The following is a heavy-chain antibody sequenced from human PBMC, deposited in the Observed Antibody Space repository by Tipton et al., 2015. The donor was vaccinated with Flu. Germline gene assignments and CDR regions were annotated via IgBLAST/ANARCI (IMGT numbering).Heavy chain of an antibody. V-gene: IGHV3-23*01. Sequence: GSLRLSCAASGFTFSSYAMIWVRQAPGKGLEWVSAISGSGGSTYYADSVKGRFTISRDNSKNTLYLQMNSLRAEDTAVYYCAKDRGVSYGDYVSDPYYFDYWGQGTLVTVSS. CDR1: GFTFSSYA. CDR3: AKDRGVSYGDYVSDPYYFDY. D-gene: IGHD4-17*01. CDR2: ISGSGGST. J-gene: IGHJ4*02.